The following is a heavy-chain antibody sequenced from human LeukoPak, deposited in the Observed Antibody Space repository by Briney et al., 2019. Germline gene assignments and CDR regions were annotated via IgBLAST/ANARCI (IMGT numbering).Heavy chain of an antibody. J-gene: IGHJ5*02. CDR2: IYYSGST. CDR3: ARVAYYDFWSGYNWFDH. D-gene: IGHD3-3*01. Sequence: PSETLSLTCTVSGGSISSYYWSWIRQPPGKGLEWIGYIYYSGSTNYNPSLKSRVTISVDTSKNQFSLKLSSVTAADTAVYYCARVAYYDFWSGYNWFDHWGQGTLVTVSS. V-gene: IGHV4-59*01. CDR1: GGSISSYY.